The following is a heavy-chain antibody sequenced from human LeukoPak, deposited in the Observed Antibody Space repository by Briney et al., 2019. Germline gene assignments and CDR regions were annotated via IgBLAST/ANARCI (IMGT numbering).Heavy chain of an antibody. J-gene: IGHJ5*02. CDR2: IYTSGST. Sequence: SETLSLTCTVSGGSISSYYWSWIRQPAGKGLEWIGRIYTSGSTNYNPSLKSRVTMSVDTSKNQFSLKLSSVTAADTAVYYCARGGGAAAGLLNWFDPWGQGTLVTVSS. D-gene: IGHD6-13*01. CDR1: GGSISSYY. CDR3: ARGGGAAAGLLNWFDP. V-gene: IGHV4-4*07.